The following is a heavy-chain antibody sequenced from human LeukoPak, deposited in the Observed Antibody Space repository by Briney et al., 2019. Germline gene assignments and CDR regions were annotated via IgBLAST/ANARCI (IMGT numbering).Heavy chain of an antibody. CDR3: ARGPTLVAARRYNWFDP. Sequence: ASVKVSCKASGYTFTSYDINWVRQATGQGLEWMGWMNPNSGNTGYAQKFQGRVTMTRNASISTAYMELSSLRSEDTAVYYCARGPTLVAARRYNWFDPWGQGTLVTVSS. V-gene: IGHV1-8*01. D-gene: IGHD6-6*01. J-gene: IGHJ5*02. CDR1: GYTFTSYD. CDR2: MNPNSGNT.